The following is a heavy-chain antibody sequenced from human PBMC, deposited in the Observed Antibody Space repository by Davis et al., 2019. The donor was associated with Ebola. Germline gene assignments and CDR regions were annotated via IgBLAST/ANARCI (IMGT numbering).Heavy chain of an antibody. CDR1: GGSFSTYY. CDR3: ARAPQAYSGSYYISYFDP. CDR2: IYYSGTT. V-gene: IGHV4-59*01. D-gene: IGHD1-26*01. Sequence: MPGGSLRLSCTVSGGSFSTYYWSWVRQPPGKGLEWVGYIYYSGTTHYNPSLRGRVTISVDTSKKHFSLKLGSVTAADTAVYYCARAPQAYSGSYYISYFDPWGQGTLVTVSS. J-gene: IGHJ5*02.